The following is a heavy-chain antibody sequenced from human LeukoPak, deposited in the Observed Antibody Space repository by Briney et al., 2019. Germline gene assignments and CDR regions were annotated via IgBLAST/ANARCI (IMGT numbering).Heavy chain of an antibody. CDR1: GFTFSSYA. CDR3: ATGAWYGSGSWGY. D-gene: IGHD3-10*01. V-gene: IGHV3-33*08. J-gene: IGHJ4*02. Sequence: PGGSLRLSCAASGFTFSSYAMHWVRQAPGKGLEWVAVIWYDGSNKDYADSVKGRFTISRDNSRNTVYLQMNGLRDDDTAMYYCATGAWYGSGSWGYWGQGTLVTVAS. CDR2: IWYDGSNK.